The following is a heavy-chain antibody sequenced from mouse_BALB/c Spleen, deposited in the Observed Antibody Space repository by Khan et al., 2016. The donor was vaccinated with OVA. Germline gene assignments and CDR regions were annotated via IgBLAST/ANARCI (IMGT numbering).Heavy chain of an antibody. J-gene: IGHJ2*01. CDR3: ARDRIDY. Sequence: QVRLQQSGAELAKPGASVKMSCKASGYTFTSYWMHWVKQRLGRGQEWIGYINPSSGYTEYNQNFKYKATLSADKSSSTAYMQLSSLTSEDSAVYYCARDRIDYWGQGTTLTVSS. CDR1: GYTFTSYW. V-gene: IGHV1-7*01. CDR2: INPSSGYT.